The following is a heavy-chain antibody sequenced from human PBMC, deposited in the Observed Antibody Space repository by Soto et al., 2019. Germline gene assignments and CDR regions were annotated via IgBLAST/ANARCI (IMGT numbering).Heavy chain of an antibody. J-gene: IGHJ3*02. Sequence: PGWSPRLSCAASRLTVSSYSMTGVRQAQGKGLEWVSSISSSSSYIYYADSVKGRFTISRDNAQNTLYLQMNSLRAGDTVVYYCAGDVRLRGRPSVFDIWGEGTRVTVSS. CDR2: ISSSSSYI. D-gene: IGHD4-17*01. V-gene: IGHV3-21*01. CDR3: AGDVRLRGRPSVFDI. CDR1: RLTVSSYS.